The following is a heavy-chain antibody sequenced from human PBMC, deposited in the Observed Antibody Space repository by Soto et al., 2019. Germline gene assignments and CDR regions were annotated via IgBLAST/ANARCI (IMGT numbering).Heavy chain of an antibody. J-gene: IGHJ4*02. CDR2: IYYSGST. Sequence: PSETLSLTCTVSGGSISSGGYYWSWIRQHPGKGLEWIGYIYYSGSTYYNPSLKSRVTISVDTSKNQFSLKLSSVTAADTAVYYCARVLFYDYVWGSYRYTFDYWGQGTLVTVSS. D-gene: IGHD3-16*02. CDR1: GGSISSGGYY. V-gene: IGHV4-31*03. CDR3: ARVLFYDYVWGSYRYTFDY.